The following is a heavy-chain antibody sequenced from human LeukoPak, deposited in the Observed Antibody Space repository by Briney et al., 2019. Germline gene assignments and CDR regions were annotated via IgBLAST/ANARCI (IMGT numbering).Heavy chain of an antibody. J-gene: IGHJ3*02. Sequence: PSETLSLTCAVYGGSFSGYYWSWIRQPPGKGLEWIGEINHSGSTNYNPSLKSRVTISVDTSKNQFSLKLSSVTAADTAVYYCARGSRKLHIRPCAFDIWGQGTMVTVSS. CDR3: ARGSRKLHIRPCAFDI. CDR2: INHSGST. D-gene: IGHD1-14*01. CDR1: GGSFSGYY. V-gene: IGHV4-34*01.